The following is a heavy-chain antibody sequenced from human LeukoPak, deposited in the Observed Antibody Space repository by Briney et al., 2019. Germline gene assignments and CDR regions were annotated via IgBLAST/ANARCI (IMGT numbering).Heavy chain of an antibody. D-gene: IGHD3-10*01. CDR1: GGSITSSTYY. CDR3: ARHLQSGLYYYGSGNLYYFDY. V-gene: IGHV4-39*01. J-gene: IGHJ4*02. Sequence: SETLSLTCTVSGGSITSSTYYWGWIRQPPGKGLEWIGSISYRGNTYYNPSLKSPVTISADTSKNQFSLKLSSVTAADTAVFYCARHLQSGLYYYGSGNLYYFDYWGQGTLVTVSS. CDR2: ISYRGNT.